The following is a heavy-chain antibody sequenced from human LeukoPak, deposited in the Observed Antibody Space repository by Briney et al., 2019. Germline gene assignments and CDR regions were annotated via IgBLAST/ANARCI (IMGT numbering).Heavy chain of an antibody. V-gene: IGHV4-59*01. CDR3: ARGHGWFGEYLDY. Sequence: SETLSLTCTVSGGSISSYYWSWIRQPPGKGLEWIGYIYYSGSTNYNPSLKSRVTISVDTSKNQSSLKLSSVTAADTAVYYCARGHGWFGEYLDYWGQGTLVTVSS. CDR2: IYYSGST. D-gene: IGHD3-10*01. CDR1: GGSISSYY. J-gene: IGHJ4*02.